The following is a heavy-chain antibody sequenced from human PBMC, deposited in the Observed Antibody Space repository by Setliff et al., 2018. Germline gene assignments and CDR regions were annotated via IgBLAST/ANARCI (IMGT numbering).Heavy chain of an antibody. CDR2: FYISGTT. J-gene: IGHJ4*02. Sequence: PSETLSLTCSVSGDSISSYFWTWIRQPAGKGLEWIGRFYISGTTTYNPSLKSRVTMSADTSKNQFSLKLSSVTAADTAVYYCARAGISFDYWGQGTLVTVSS. V-gene: IGHV4-4*07. CDR1: GDSISSYF. CDR3: ARAGISFDY.